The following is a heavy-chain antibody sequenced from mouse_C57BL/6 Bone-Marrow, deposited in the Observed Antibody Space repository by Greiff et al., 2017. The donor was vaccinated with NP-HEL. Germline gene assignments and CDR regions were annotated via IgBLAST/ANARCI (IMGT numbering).Heavy chain of an antibody. J-gene: IGHJ1*03. CDR3: TKVTTWYFDV. Sequence: EVQGVESGGGLVQPGGSMKLSCVASGFTFSNYWMNWVRQSPEKGLEWVAQIRLKSDNYATHYAESVKGRFTISRDDSKSSVYLQMNNLRAEDTGIYYCTKVTTWYFDVWGTGTTVTVSS. D-gene: IGHD2-3*01. CDR1: GFTFSNYW. CDR2: IRLKSDNYAT. V-gene: IGHV6-3*01.